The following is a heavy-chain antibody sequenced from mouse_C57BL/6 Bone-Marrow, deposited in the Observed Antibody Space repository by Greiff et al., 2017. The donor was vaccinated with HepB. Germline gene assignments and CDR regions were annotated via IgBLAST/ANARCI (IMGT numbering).Heavy chain of an antibody. J-gene: IGHJ2*01. CDR3: ARPDRREGTFDC. V-gene: IGHV1-81*01. CDR1: GYTFTSYG. CDR2: IYPRSGNN. Sequence: QVQLQQSGAELARPGASVKLSCKASGYTFTSYGISWVKQRTGQGLEWIGKIYPRSGNNYYNEKFKGKATLTADKSSSTAYMELRSLTSENSAVYSCARPDRREGTFDCGGQGTTITVTS.